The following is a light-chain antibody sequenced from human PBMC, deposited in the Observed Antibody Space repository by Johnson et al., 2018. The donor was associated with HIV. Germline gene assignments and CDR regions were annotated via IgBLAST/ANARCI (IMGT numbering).Light chain of an antibody. CDR3: GTWDSSLSAHNYV. CDR1: SSNIGNNY. CDR2: ENY. J-gene: IGLJ1*01. V-gene: IGLV1-51*02. Sequence: QLVLSQPPSVSAAPGQKVTISCSGSSSNIGNNYVSWYQQLPGTAPKLLIYENYKRPSGIPDRFSGSKSGTSATLGITGLQTGDEADYYCGTWDSSLSAHNYVFGTGTKVTVL.